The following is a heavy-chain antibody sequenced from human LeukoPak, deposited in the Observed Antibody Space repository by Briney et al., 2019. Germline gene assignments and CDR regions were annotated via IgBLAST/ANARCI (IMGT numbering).Heavy chain of an antibody. CDR3: VKELWDS. CDR2: IDPSNTTT. CDR1: GSTLSRYS. D-gene: IGHD2/OR15-2a*01. J-gene: IGHJ4*02. Sequence: GGSLRLSCAASGSTLSRYSMSWVRQAPGKGLEWVSYIDPSNTTTYYADSVKGRFIISRDNARNSLYLQMNSLRVEDTAVYYCVKELWDSWGQGTLVTVSS. V-gene: IGHV3-48*01.